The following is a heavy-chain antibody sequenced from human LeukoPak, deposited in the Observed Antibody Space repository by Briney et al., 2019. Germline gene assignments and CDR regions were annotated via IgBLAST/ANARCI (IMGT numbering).Heavy chain of an antibody. V-gene: IGHV1-8*01. Sequence: ASVKVSCKASGFTFTSYDINWVRQASGQGLEWMGWMNPNNGNTGYTQKFQGRVTMTRDTSISTAYMELRGLRSEDTAVHYCVRDGEGAAISVNYWFDPWGQGTLVTVSS. CDR2: MNPNNGNT. CDR3: VRDGEGAAISVNYWFDP. CDR1: GFTFTSYD. J-gene: IGHJ5*02. D-gene: IGHD2-2*02.